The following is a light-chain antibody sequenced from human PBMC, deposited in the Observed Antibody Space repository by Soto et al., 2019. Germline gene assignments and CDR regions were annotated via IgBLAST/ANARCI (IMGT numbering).Light chain of an antibody. CDR3: SSYTSSSTLHV. Sequence: QSALTQPASVSGSPGQSITISCTGTSSDVGDNNYVSWYQQHPGKAPKLMIYDVTHRPSVISNRFSGSKSGNTASLTISGLQADDEADYYCSSYTSSSTLHVFGTGTKVTVL. CDR1: SSDVGDNNY. CDR2: DVT. J-gene: IGLJ1*01. V-gene: IGLV2-14*01.